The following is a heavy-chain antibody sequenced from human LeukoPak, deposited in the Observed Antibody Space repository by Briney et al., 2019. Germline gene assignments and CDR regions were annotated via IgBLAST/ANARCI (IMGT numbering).Heavy chain of an antibody. D-gene: IGHD3-22*01. Sequence: GGSLRLSCAASGFTFRNYAMGWVRQAPGKGLEWVSVVSAADGDNTYYADSVKGRFSISRDNSNYTLHLQMNSLRAEDTAVFYCAKFKGHYYYDSSGYCDNWGQGTLVTVSS. V-gene: IGHV3-23*01. CDR1: GFTFRNYA. CDR2: VSAADGDNT. CDR3: AKFKGHYYYDSSGYCDN. J-gene: IGHJ4*02.